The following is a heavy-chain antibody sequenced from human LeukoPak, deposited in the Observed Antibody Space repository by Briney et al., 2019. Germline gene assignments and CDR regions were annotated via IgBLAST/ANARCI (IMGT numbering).Heavy chain of an antibody. CDR2: MSGSGGST. CDR1: GFTFSTYA. CDR3: AKLASGAVAGYFDY. J-gene: IGHJ4*02. D-gene: IGHD6-19*01. V-gene: IGHV3-23*01. Sequence: GGSLRLSCAASGFTFSTYAMSWVRQAPGKGLEWVSGMSGSGGSTYYADSVKGRFTISRDNSKKTLNLQMNSLRAEDTAVYSCAKLASGAVAGYFDYWGQGILVTASS.